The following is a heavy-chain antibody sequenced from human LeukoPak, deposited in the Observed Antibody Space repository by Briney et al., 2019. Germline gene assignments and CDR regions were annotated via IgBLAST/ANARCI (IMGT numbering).Heavy chain of an antibody. Sequence: PSETLSLTCAVYGGSFSGYYWSWIRQPPGKGLEWIGEINHSGSTNYNPSLKSRVTISVGTSKNQFSLKLSSVTAADTAVYYCARGGYYYGSGSYYRIPSSWFDPWGQGTLVTVSS. CDR1: GGSFSGYY. CDR3: ARGGYYYGSGSYYRIPSSWFDP. V-gene: IGHV4-34*01. D-gene: IGHD3-10*01. J-gene: IGHJ5*02. CDR2: INHSGST.